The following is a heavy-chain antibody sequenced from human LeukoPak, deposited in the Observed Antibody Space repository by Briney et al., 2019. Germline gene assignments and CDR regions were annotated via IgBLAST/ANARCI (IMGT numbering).Heavy chain of an antibody. D-gene: IGHD6-13*01. CDR2: IKGDESST. J-gene: IGHJ6*02. CDR3: ARAAAGTYGMDV. Sequence: GGSLRLSCAASGFTFTSYWIHWVRQAPGKGLVWVSRIKGDESSTNYADSVKGRFTISRDNSKNTLYLQMNSLRAEDTAVYYCARAAAGTYGMDVWGQGTTVTVSS. V-gene: IGHV3-74*01. CDR1: GFTFTSYW.